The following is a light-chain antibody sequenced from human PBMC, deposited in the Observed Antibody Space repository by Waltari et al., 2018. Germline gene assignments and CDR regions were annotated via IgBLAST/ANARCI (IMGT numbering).Light chain of an antibody. J-gene: IGKJ1*01. Sequence: EIVLTQSHGSLSSSPGERVTLSCRASQSGSRALAWYQQKPGQAPRLLIFGASNRATGIPDRFSGSGSETDFSLTISRLEPEDFAVYYCQHYVRLPATFGRGTKVEIK. V-gene: IGKV3-20*01. CDR1: QSGSRA. CDR3: QHYVRLPAT. CDR2: GAS.